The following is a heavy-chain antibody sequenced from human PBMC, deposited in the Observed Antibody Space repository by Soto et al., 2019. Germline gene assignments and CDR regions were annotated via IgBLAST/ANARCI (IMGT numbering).Heavy chain of an antibody. CDR3: VRDGRGSFDF. J-gene: IGHJ3*01. D-gene: IGHD5-12*01. Sequence: GGSLSLSCAASGFIFTNYAMNWVRQAPGKGLEWVSVIGGRGNSAYYADSVQGRFTISRDNSKNTLSLQMSSLTADDTAIYYCVRDGRGSFDFWGRGTMVTVSS. CDR2: IGGRGNSA. V-gene: IGHV3-23*01. CDR1: GFIFTNYA.